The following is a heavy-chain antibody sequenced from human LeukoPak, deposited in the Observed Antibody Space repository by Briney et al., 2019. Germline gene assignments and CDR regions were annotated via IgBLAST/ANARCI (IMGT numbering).Heavy chain of an antibody. V-gene: IGHV1-69*06. D-gene: IGHD3-10*01. Sequence: SVKVSCKASGGTFSSYAISWVRQAPGQGLEWMGGIIPIFGTANYAQKFQGRVTITADKSRSTAYMELSSLRSEDTAVYYCARRTMVRGVRNWFDPWGQGTLVTVSS. CDR2: IIPIFGTA. CDR3: ARRTMVRGVRNWFDP. CDR1: GGTFSSYA. J-gene: IGHJ5*02.